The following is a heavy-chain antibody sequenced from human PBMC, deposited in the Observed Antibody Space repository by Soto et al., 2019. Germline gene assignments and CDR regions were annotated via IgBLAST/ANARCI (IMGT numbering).Heavy chain of an antibody. CDR2: IYYSGSP. Sequence: PSETLSLTCTVSGGSISSGDYYWSWIRQPPGKGLEWIGYIYYSGSPYYNPSLKSRVTISVDTSKNQFSLKLSSVTAADTAVYYCASSTPNCSGGSCYSPSNNWFDPWGQGTLVTVSS. D-gene: IGHD2-15*01. V-gene: IGHV4-30-4*01. CDR3: ASSTPNCSGGSCYSPSNNWFDP. CDR1: GGSISSGDYY. J-gene: IGHJ5*02.